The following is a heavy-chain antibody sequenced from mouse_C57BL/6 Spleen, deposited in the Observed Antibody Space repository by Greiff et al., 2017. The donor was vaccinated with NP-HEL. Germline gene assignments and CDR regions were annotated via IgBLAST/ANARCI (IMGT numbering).Heavy chain of an antibody. CDR2: INYDGSST. D-gene: IGHD3-2*02. J-gene: IGHJ4*01. CDR1: GFTFSDYY. V-gene: IGHV5-16*01. Sequence: EVQWVESEGGLVQPGSSMKLSCTASGFTFSDYYMAWVRQVPEKGLEWVANINYDGSSTYYLDSLKSRFIISRDNAKNILYLQMSSLKSEDTATYYCAREDSSGSMDYWGQGTSVTVSS. CDR3: AREDSSGSMDY.